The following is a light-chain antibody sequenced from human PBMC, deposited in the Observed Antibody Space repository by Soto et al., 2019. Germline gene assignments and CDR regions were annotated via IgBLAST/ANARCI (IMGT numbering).Light chain of an antibody. CDR1: QSISTW. Sequence: DIPMTQSPPTLSASVGDRVTITCRASQSISTWLAWYQQKPGKAPKLLIYDASSLESGVPSRFSGSGSGTEFTLTISSLQPEDFASYYCQQYNSYSTFGQGTKVEIK. CDR3: QQYNSYST. J-gene: IGKJ1*01. CDR2: DAS. V-gene: IGKV1-5*01.